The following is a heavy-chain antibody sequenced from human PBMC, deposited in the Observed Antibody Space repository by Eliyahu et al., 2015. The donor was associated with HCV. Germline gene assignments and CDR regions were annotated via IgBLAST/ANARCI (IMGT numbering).Heavy chain of an antibody. CDR2: INHSGST. V-gene: IGHV4-34*01. J-gene: IGHJ4*02. CDR3: ARCGSTSFIPPYFDY. D-gene: IGHD2-2*01. Sequence: QVQLQQWGAGPLKPSETLSLTCAVYGGSFSGYYWSWIRQPPGKGLEWIGEINHSGSTNYNPSLKSRVTISVDTSKNQFSLKLSSVTAADTAVYYCARCGSTSFIPPYFDYWGQGTLVTVSS. CDR1: GGSFSGYY.